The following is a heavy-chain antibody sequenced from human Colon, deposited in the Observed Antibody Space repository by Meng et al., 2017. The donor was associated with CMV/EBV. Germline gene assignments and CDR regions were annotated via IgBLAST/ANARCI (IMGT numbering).Heavy chain of an antibody. CDR3: ARLAGTRKAFDY. J-gene: IGHJ4*02. CDR2: IDSDGSFT. V-gene: IGHV3-74*01. Sequence: FAASGFAFSNYWMHWVRQVPGKGPEWVARIDSDGSFTTYTGSVKGRFAISRDNTENTLYLQMNSLRGEDTAVYYCARLAGTRKAFDYWGQGTLVTVSS. D-gene: IGHD1/OR15-1a*01. CDR1: GFAFSNYW.